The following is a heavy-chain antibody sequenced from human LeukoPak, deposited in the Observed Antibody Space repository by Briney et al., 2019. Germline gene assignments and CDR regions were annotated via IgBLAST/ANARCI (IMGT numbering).Heavy chain of an antibody. CDR2: ISYDGSNK. V-gene: IGHV3-30-3*01. Sequence: PGGSLRLSCAASGFTFSSYAMHWVRQAPGKGLEWVAVISYDGSNKYYADSVKGRFTISRDNSKNTLYLQMNSLRAEDTAVYYCARLRFGYCSSTSCYENYFDYWGQGTLVTVSS. CDR1: GFTFSSYA. CDR3: ARLRFGYCSSTSCYENYFDY. J-gene: IGHJ4*02. D-gene: IGHD2-2*01.